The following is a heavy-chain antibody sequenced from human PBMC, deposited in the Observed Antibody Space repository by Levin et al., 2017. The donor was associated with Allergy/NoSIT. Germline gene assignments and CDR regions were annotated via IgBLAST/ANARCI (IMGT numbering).Heavy chain of an antibody. CDR2: IYYSGTT. CDR1: GGSISSSSYY. V-gene: IGHV4-39*07. CDR3: ARDRGDCSGGSCYYNWFDP. J-gene: IGHJ5*02. Sequence: SETLSLTCTVSGGSISSSSYYWGWIRQPPGKGLEWIGSIYYSGTTYYTPSLKSRVTISVDTSKNQFSLKLSSVTAADTAVYYCARDRGDCSGGSCYYNWFDPWGQGTLVTVSS. D-gene: IGHD2-15*01.